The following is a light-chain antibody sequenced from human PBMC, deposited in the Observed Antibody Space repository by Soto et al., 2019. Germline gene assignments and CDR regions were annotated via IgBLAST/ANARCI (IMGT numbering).Light chain of an antibody. CDR3: EQRSNWPPALT. CDR1: QSVGTF. V-gene: IGKV3-11*01. Sequence: IVLTLSPAPLSLSPGVRATLSCRTSQSVGTFLAWYQHKPGKAPRPLIYDASNRATGVPARFSGSGSGTDFILTISSLEPEDFAVYYCEQRSNWPPALTFGGGTKV. CDR2: DAS. J-gene: IGKJ4*01.